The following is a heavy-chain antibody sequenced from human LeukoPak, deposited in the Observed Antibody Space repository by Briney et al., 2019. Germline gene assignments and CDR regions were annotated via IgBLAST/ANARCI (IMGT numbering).Heavy chain of an antibody. CDR3: RTDRYGDYGDYIDY. J-gene: IGHJ4*02. Sequence: GASVKDSCTASGYTFTGYYMHWVRQAPGQGLEWMGWINPNSGGTNYAQNFQGRVTMTRDTSISTAYMELSRLRSDDTTVYYCRTDRYGDYGDYIDYWGQGTLVTVSS. CDR1: GYTFTGYY. V-gene: IGHV1-2*02. D-gene: IGHD4-17*01. CDR2: INPNSGGT.